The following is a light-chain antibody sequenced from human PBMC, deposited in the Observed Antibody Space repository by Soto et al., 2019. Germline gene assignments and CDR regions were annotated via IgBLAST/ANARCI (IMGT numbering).Light chain of an antibody. CDR3: ASSAGYFYV. V-gene: IGLV2-8*01. J-gene: IGLJ1*01. Sequence: QSALTQPPSASGSPGQSVTISCTGTSSDVGGYNYVSWYQHHPGKVPKVMIYEVNKRPAGVPDRFSGSKSGNTASLTVPGLQAEDEADYYCASSAGYFYVFGTGTKVTVL. CDR2: EVN. CDR1: SSDVGGYNY.